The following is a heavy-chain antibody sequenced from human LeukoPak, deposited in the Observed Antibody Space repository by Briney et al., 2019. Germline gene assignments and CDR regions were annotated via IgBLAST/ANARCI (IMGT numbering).Heavy chain of an antibody. V-gene: IGHV4-4*07. CDR1: GGSISSYY. Sequence: SETLSLTCTVSGGSISSYYWSWIRQPAGKGLEWIGRIYTSGSTNYNPSLKSRVTISVDTSKNQFSLKLSSVTAADTAVYYCARLLMVYAPRGYSGSFYMDVWGKGTTVTVSS. CDR2: IYTSGST. J-gene: IGHJ6*03. D-gene: IGHD2-8*01. CDR3: ARLLMVYAPRGYSGSFYMDV.